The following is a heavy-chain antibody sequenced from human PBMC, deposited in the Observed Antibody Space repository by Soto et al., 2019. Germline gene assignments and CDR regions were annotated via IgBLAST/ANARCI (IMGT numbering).Heavy chain of an antibody. J-gene: IGHJ4*02. CDR3: LRALVVVTEYFDY. Sequence: GGSLRLSCVATGFTVSGYWMSWVRQAPGKGLEWVANIKQDGSEKHYVDSVKGRFTISKDNAKNSLFLQMNSLRAEDTAVYYCLRALVVVTEYFDYWGQGILVTV. V-gene: IGHV3-7*03. D-gene: IGHD3-22*01. CDR1: GFTVSGYW. CDR2: IKQDGSEK.